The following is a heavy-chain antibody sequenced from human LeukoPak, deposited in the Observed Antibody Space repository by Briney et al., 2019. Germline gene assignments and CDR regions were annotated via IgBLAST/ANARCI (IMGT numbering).Heavy chain of an antibody. D-gene: IGHD6-6*01. Sequence: PGGSLRLSCAASGFTVSSNYMSWVRQAPGKGLEWVSVIYGGGSTSYADRVKGLFTISRENPKNTLYLQMNSLRAEDTAVYYCARGAARPGTFNYYMDVWGKGNTVTVSS. J-gene: IGHJ6*03. CDR2: IYGGGST. CDR1: GFTVSSNY. CDR3: ARGAARPGTFNYYMDV. V-gene: IGHV3-66*02.